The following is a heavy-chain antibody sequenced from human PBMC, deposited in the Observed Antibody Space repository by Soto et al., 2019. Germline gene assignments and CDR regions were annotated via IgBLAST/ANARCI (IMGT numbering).Heavy chain of an antibody. CDR1: GGSISSGVYY. CDR2: IYYSGST. V-gene: IGHV4-31*03. D-gene: IGHD2-2*01. CDR3: ARESRPDNWFDP. J-gene: IGHJ5*02. Sequence: SETLSLTCTFSGGSISSGVYYLSWIRQHPGKGLEWIGYIYYSGSTYYNPSLKSRVTISVDTSKNQFSLKLSSVTAADTAVYYCARESRPDNWFDPWGQGTLVTVSS.